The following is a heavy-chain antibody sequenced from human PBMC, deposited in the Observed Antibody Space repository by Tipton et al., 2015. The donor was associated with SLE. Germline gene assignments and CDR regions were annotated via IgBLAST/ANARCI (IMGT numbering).Heavy chain of an antibody. D-gene: IGHD3-3*02. CDR3: ARGIKGPFDY. CDR1: GYSISSSKW. V-gene: IGHV4-4*02. Sequence: TLSLTCTVSGYSISSSKWWSWVRQSPGKGLEWIAEIYHSGSTNYNPSLKSRLNISVAKSKNQFSLKLSSVTAADTAVYYCARGIKGPFDYWGQGTLVTVSS. J-gene: IGHJ4*02. CDR2: IYHSGST.